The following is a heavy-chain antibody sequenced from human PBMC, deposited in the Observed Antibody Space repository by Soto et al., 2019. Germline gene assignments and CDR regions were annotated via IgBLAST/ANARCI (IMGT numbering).Heavy chain of an antibody. Sequence: SETLSLTCTVSGGSIGGGGFYWTWVRLRPGEGLEWIGNIYDSGSAYYNPSLESRVSISVDTSKNQFSLKLSSVTAADTALYYCARAPITMVRGAGNWFDPWGQGSLVTVSS. CDR3: ARAPITMVRGAGNWFDP. CDR1: GGSIGGGGFY. D-gene: IGHD3-10*01. CDR2: IYDSGSA. V-gene: IGHV4-30-4*08. J-gene: IGHJ5*02.